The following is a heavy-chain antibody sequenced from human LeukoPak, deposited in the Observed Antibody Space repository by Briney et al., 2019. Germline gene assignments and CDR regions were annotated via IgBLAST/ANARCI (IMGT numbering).Heavy chain of an antibody. CDR3: ARLSDTPAYYYSSGYYHIRY. D-gene: IGHD3-22*01. Sequence: ASVKVSCKASGYTFTAYDINWLRQGAGQGLEWIGWMNPDTGNTGYAQKFQGRVTMTRDTSKSTAYMDLNSLRSEDTAVYYCARLSDTPAYYYSSGYYHIRYWGQGTLLTVSS. J-gene: IGHJ4*02. CDR2: MNPDTGNT. CDR1: GYTFTAYD. V-gene: IGHV1-8*01.